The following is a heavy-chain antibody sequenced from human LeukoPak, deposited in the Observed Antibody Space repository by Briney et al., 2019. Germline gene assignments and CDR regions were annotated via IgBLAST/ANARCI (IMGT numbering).Heavy chain of an antibody. CDR2: IYYSGST. V-gene: IGHV4-39*01. J-gene: IGHJ4*02. CDR3: ARHMGTVWSSGWSAFDY. D-gene: IGHD6-19*01. Sequence: PSESLSLTCTVSGGSISSSSYYWGWIRQPPGKGLEWIGSIYYSGSTYYNPSLKSRVTISVDTSKNQFSLKLSSVTAADTAVYYCARHMGTVWSSGWSAFDYWGQGTLVTVSS. CDR1: GGSISSSSYY.